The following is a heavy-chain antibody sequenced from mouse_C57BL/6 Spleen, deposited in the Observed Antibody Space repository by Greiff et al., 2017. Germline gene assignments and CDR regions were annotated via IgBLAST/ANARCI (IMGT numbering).Heavy chain of an antibody. D-gene: IGHD3-3*01. CDR3: ARQGGTGDYAMDY. CDR2: IYPGSGST. J-gene: IGHJ4*01. V-gene: IGHV1-55*01. Sequence: QVQLQQPGAELVKPGASVKMSCKASGYTFTSYWITWVKQRPGQGLEWIGDIYPGSGSTNYNEKFKSKATLTVDTSSSTAYMQLSSLTSEDSAVYYCARQGGTGDYAMDYWGQGTSVTVSS. CDR1: GYTFTSYW.